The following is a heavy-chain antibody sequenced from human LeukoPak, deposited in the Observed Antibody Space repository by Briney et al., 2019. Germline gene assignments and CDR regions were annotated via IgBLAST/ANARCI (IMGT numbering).Heavy chain of an antibody. CDR3: ARDSGMTARLDY. D-gene: IGHD6-6*01. Sequence: GGSLRLSCAASGFTFSNYMMHWVRQAPGKGLVWVSRIKSDGITITYADSVKGRFTISRDNAKNTLYLQMNSLRAEDTAVYYCARDSGMTARLDYWGQGTLVTVSS. CDR2: IKSDGITI. J-gene: IGHJ4*02. V-gene: IGHV3-74*01. CDR1: GFTFSNYM.